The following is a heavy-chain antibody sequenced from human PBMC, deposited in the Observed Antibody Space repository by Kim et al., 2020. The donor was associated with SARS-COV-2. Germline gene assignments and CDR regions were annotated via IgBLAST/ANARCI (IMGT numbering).Heavy chain of an antibody. CDR3: AKGGSGWHYYYYGMDV. J-gene: IGHJ6*02. V-gene: IGHV3-9*01. D-gene: IGHD6-19*01. Sequence: SVQGRITNSRDNAKNSLYLQMNSLRAEDTALYYCAKGGSGWHYYYYGMDVWGQGTTVTVSS.